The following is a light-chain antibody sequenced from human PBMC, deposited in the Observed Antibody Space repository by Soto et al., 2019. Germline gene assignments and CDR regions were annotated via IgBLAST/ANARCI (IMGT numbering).Light chain of an antibody. CDR3: QQYDNLLLT. V-gene: IGKV1-33*01. Sequence: ILLTQSPSSLSASVGDRVTITCRASQGIDTSLAWYQQKPGKAPKLLIYDASNLETGVPSRFSGSGSGTDFTFTISSLQPEDIATYYCQQYDNLLLTFGGGTKVDIK. CDR1: QGIDTS. CDR2: DAS. J-gene: IGKJ4*01.